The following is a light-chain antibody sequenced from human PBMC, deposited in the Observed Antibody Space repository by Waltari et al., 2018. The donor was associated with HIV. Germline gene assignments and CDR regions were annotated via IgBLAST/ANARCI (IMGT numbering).Light chain of an antibody. J-gene: IGLJ2*01. CDR2: DDV. CDR3: QVWDRSYKEAV. CDR1: IGRNS. V-gene: IGLV3-21*02. Sequence: SYVLTQAPSVSVAPGQTATISCGHIGRNSVRWYRQKGGRAPLLVVADDVDRTSGVPARFSGARSGERATLTISGVEAGDEADYYCQVWDRSYKEAVFGGGT.